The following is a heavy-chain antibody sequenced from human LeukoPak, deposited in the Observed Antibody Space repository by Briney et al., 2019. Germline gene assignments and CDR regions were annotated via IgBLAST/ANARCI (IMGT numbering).Heavy chain of an antibody. V-gene: IGHV1-69*13. J-gene: IGHJ3*02. D-gene: IGHD2-15*01. CDR1: GGTFSSYA. Sequence: SVKVSCKASGGTFSSYAISWVRQAPGQGLEWMGGIIPIFGTANYAQKFQGRVTITADESTSTAYMELSSLRSEDTAVYYCASRSHDIVVVVADVDAFDIWGQGTMVTVSS. CDR3: ASRSHDIVVVVADVDAFDI. CDR2: IIPIFGTA.